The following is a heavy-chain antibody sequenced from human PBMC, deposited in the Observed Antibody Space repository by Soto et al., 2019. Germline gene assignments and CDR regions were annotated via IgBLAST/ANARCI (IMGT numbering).Heavy chain of an antibody. Sequence: EVQLVESGGGLVQPGGSLRLSCAASGFTFYTYEMNWVRQAPGKGLEWVSYISSSGSTTYYADSVKGRFTISRDNAKNSLYRQMTSLRAEDTAIYYCATRSGGGGAFDFWGQGTMVTVSS. CDR2: ISSSGSTT. D-gene: IGHD3-10*01. V-gene: IGHV3-48*03. J-gene: IGHJ3*01. CDR3: ATRSGGGGAFDF. CDR1: GFTFYTYE.